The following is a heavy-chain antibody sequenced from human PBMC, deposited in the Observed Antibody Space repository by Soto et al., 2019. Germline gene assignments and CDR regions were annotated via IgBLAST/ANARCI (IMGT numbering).Heavy chain of an antibody. Sequence: GGSLRLSCAASGFTFDDYAMHWVRQAPGKGLEWVSGISWNSGSIGYADSVKGRFTISRDNTKNSLYLQMNSLRAEDTALYYCAKDSTAVAGSGMGAFDIWGQGTMVTVSS. CDR2: ISWNSGSI. J-gene: IGHJ3*02. V-gene: IGHV3-9*01. CDR1: GFTFDDYA. CDR3: AKDSTAVAGSGMGAFDI. D-gene: IGHD6-19*01.